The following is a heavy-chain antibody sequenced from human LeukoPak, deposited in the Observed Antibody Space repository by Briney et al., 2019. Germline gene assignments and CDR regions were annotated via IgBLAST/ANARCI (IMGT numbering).Heavy chain of an antibody. D-gene: IGHD3-9*01. Sequence: ETLSLTCTVSGGSISSSSYYWAWIRQAPGKGLEWVSGISPSGSILYYADSVKGRFTISRDNSKNTVSLQMNSLRAEDTALYYCARDLDWGAFDAWGQGTLVTVSS. CDR3: ARDLDWGAFDA. CDR2: ISPSGSIL. J-gene: IGHJ5*02. CDR1: GGSISSSSYY. V-gene: IGHV3-23*01.